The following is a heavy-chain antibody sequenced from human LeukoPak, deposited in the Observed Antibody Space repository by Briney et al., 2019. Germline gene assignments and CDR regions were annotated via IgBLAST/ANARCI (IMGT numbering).Heavy chain of an antibody. J-gene: IGHJ4*02. Sequence: PGGSLRLSCAASGFTFSDYYMSWIRQAPGKGLEWVSYISSSGSTIYYADSVKGRFTISRDNAENSLDLQMNSLRDEDTAVYYCARARASGRSGFDYWGQGTLVTVSS. CDR1: GFTFSDYY. CDR2: ISSSGSTI. D-gene: IGHD2-15*01. V-gene: IGHV3-11*04. CDR3: ARARASGRSGFDY.